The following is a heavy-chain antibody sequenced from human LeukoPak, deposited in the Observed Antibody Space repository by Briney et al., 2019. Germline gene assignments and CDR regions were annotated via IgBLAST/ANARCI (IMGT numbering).Heavy chain of an antibody. CDR3: ARSDTTMVRGVITPLGY. CDR2: ISAYNGNT. J-gene: IGHJ4*02. D-gene: IGHD3-10*01. CDR1: GYTFTSYG. V-gene: IGHV1-18*01. Sequence: GASVKVSCKASGYTFTSYGISWVRQAPGQGLEWMGWISAYNGNTDYAQKLQGRVTMTRDTSISTAYMELSRLRSDDTAVYYCARSDTTMVRGVITPLGYWGQGTLVTVSS.